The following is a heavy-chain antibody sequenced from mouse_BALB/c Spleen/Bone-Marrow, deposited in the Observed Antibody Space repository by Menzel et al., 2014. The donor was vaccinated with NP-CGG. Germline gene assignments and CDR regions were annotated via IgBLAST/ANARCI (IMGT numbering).Heavy chain of an antibody. CDR1: GFTLRSFG. V-gene: IGHV5-17*02. CDR3: ARSYSSFFYFDY. J-gene: IGHJ2*01. CDR2: ISSGSRTV. D-gene: IGHD2-5*01. Sequence: EVMLVESRGGVVKPGGSRKLPCAASGFTLRSFGTHWVRQAPEKGLEWVAYISSGSRTVYYADKVMGRFSISRDNPKNTLFLQMTSLRSEDTAMYYCARSYSSFFYFDYWGQGTTLPFTS.